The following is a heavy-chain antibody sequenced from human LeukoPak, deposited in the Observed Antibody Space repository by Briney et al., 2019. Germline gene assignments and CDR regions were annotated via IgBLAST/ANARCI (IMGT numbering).Heavy chain of an antibody. CDR3: ARELHAIGYCSGGSCYQYGAFDI. V-gene: IGHV4-59*01. CDR1: GGSISSYY. CDR2: IYYSGST. D-gene: IGHD2-15*01. Sequence: PSETLSLTCTVSGGSISSYYWSWIRQPPGKGLEWIGYIYYSGSTNYNPSLKSRVTISVDTSKNQFSLKLSSVTAADTAVYYCARELHAIGYCSGGSCYQYGAFDIWGQGTMVTVSS. J-gene: IGHJ3*02.